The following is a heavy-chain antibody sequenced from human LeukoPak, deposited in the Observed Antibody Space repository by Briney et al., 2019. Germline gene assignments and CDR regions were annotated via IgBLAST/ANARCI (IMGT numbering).Heavy chain of an antibody. V-gene: IGHV3-23*01. CDR2: ISGSGGST. D-gene: IGHD5-24*01. CDR1: GFTFSSYA. CDR3: AKAAARWPQFSLNRGY. Sequence: GGSLRLSCAASGFTFSSYAMSWVRQAPGKGLEWVSAISGSGGSTYYADSVKGRFTISRDNSKNTLYLQMNSLRAEDTAVYYCAKAAARWPQFSLNRGYWGQGTLVTVSS. J-gene: IGHJ4*02.